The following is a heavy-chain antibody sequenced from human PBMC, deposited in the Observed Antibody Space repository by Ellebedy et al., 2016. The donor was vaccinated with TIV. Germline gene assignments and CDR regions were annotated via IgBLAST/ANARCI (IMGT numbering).Heavy chain of an antibody. J-gene: IGHJ1*01. CDR1: GFTFNDAW. CDR3: ARTLAFGINSALGY. CDR2: MSYDGGIS. D-gene: IGHD4-23*01. V-gene: IGHV3-33*08. Sequence: GESLKISXAASGFTFNDAWMSWVRQAPGKGLEWVAAMSYDGGISYYADTVKGRFTISRDNSNNTLYLQMDRLRADDTAVYYCARTLAFGINSALGYWGQGTLVSVSS.